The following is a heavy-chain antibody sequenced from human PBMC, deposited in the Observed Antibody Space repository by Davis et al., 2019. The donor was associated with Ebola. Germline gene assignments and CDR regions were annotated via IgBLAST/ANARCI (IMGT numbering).Heavy chain of an antibody. V-gene: IGHV1-69*13. CDR1: GGTFSSYT. J-gene: IGHJ4*02. CDR2: IIPVFGIP. Sequence: SVKVSCKASGGTFSSYTITWVRQGPGQGLDWMGGIIPVFGIPKYAQKFQGRVTITADESTSTAYMELSSLRSEDTAVYYCARDRYSDGSGYFFEQSHWGQGTLVTVSS. D-gene: IGHD3-22*01. CDR3: ARDRYSDGSGYFFEQSH.